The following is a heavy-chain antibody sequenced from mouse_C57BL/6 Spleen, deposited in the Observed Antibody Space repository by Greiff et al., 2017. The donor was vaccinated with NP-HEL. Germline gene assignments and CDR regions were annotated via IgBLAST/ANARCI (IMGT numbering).Heavy chain of an antibody. CDR1: GFTFSDYY. D-gene: IGHD1-1*01. J-gene: IGHJ4*01. CDR3: AREDYYGSSLAMDY. CDR2: INYDGSST. V-gene: IGHV5-16*01. Sequence: EVKLVESEGGLVQPGSSMKLSCTASGFTFSDYYMAWVRQVPEKGLEWVANINYDGSSTYYLDSLKSRFIISRDNAKNILYLQMSSLKSEDTATYYCAREDYYGSSLAMDYWGQGTSVTVSS.